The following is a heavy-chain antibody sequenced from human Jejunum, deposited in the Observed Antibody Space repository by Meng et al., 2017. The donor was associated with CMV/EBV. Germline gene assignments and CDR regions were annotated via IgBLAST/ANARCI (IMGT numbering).Heavy chain of an antibody. V-gene: IGHV3-74*01. Sequence: SCVASGFTFSSRWMHWVRQSPGKGLVWVSRINSDGSTTTYADSVKGRFTISRDNAKNTLYLQMNNLRSEDTAVYYYLVRTALAVDPWGQGTLVTVSS. CDR2: INSDGSTT. CDR1: GFTFSSRW. J-gene: IGHJ5*02. D-gene: IGHD4/OR15-4a*01. CDR3: LVRTALAVDP.